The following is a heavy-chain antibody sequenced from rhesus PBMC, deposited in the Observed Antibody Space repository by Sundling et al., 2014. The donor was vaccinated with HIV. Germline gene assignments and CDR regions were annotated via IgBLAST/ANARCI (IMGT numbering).Heavy chain of an antibody. D-gene: IGHD3-9*01. CDR2: INPSNGNT. CDR3: ARGPNYEDDYGYYYTDQNYGLDS. Sequence: QVQLVQSGAEVKKPGASVKLSCKASGYTFTSYSIYWVRQAPGQGLEWMGWINPSNGNTAYAQKFQGRVTVTRDTSTSTAYMELSSLRSEDTAVYYCARGPNYEDDYGYYYTDQNYGLDSWGQGVVVTVSS. J-gene: IGHJ6*01. V-gene: IGHV1-200*01. CDR1: GYTFTSYS.